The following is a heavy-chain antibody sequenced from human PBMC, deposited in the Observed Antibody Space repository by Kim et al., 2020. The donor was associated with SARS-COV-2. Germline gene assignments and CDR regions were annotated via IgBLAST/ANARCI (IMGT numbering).Heavy chain of an antibody. D-gene: IGHD1-26*01. CDR2: ISGSGGST. V-gene: IGHV3-23*01. CDR1: GFTFSSYA. CDR3: AKDTELVGATLLGADPFDY. J-gene: IGHJ4*02. Sequence: GGSLRLSCAASGFTFSSYAMSWVRQAPGKGLEWVSAISGSGGSTYYADSVKGRFTISRDNSKNTLYLQMNSLRAEDTAVYYCAKDTELVGATLLGADPFDYWGQGTLVTVSS.